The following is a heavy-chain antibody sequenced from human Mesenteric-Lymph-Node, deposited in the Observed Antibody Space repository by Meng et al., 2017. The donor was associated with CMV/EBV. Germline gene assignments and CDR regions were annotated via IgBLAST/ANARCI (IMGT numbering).Heavy chain of an antibody. CDR2: MNPNSGDT. J-gene: IGHJ6*02. CDR3: ARAGRGGTNDYYYGMDV. D-gene: IGHD1-26*01. V-gene: IGHV1-8*01. CDR1: GYTFTSYD. Sequence: ASVKVSCKASGYTFTSYDVIWVRQATGQGLEWMGWMNPNSGDTGYTQKFQGRIAMTRSTPISTAYMELSSLRSEDTAVYYCARAGRGGTNDYYYGMDVWGQGTTVTVSS.